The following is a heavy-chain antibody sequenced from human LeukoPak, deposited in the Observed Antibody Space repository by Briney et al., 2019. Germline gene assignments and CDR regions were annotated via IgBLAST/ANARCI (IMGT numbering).Heavy chain of an antibody. D-gene: IGHD3-3*01. J-gene: IGHJ6*03. CDR2: IIPIFGTA. CDR1: GGTFSSYA. CDR3: ARAQGLKLYDFWSGPSEYYYYYMDV. Sequence: SVKVSCKASGGTFSSYAISWVRQAPGQGLEWMGGIIPIFGTANYAQKFQGRVTITTDESTSTAYMELSSLRSEDTAVYYCARAQGLKLYDFWSGPSEYYYYYMDVWGKGTTVTVSS. V-gene: IGHV1-69*05.